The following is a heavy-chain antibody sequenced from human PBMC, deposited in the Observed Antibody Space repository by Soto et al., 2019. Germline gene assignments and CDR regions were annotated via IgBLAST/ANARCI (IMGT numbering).Heavy chain of an antibody. D-gene: IGHD6-13*01. V-gene: IGHV4-34*01. CDR2: INHSGST. J-gene: IGHJ5*02. Sequence: SETLSLTCAVYGGSFSGYYWCWIRQRPGKGLEWIGEINHSGSTNYNPSLKSRVTISVDTSKNQFSLKLSSVTAADTAVYYCARDVYYSTSWFRGWFDLWGQGTLVTVSS. CDR3: ARDVYYSTSWFRGWFDL. CDR1: GGSFSGYY.